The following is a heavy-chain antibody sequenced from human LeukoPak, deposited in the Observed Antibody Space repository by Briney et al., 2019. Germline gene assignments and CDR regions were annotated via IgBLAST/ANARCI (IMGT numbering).Heavy chain of an antibody. Sequence: GAPVKVSCKASGGTFSSYTISWVRQAPGQGLEWMGRIIPILGIANYAQKFQGRVTITADKSTSTAYMELSSLRSEDTAVYYCARGRGFWSGYRQFDPWGQGTLVTVSS. CDR2: IIPILGIA. CDR1: GGTFSSYT. J-gene: IGHJ5*02. V-gene: IGHV1-69*02. CDR3: ARGRGFWSGYRQFDP. D-gene: IGHD3-3*01.